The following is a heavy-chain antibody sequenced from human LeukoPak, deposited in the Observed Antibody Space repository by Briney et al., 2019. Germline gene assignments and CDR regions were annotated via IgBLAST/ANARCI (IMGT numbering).Heavy chain of an antibody. CDR1: GFTLSSHS. Sequence: PGGSLRLSCAASGFTLSSHSMSWVRQAPGKGLEWVSYISSSGSTIYYADSVKGRFTISRDNAKNSLYLQMNSLRAEDTAVYYCARGYYDSSGYPVSPDYWGQGTLVTVSS. J-gene: IGHJ4*02. D-gene: IGHD3-22*01. CDR2: ISSSGSTI. V-gene: IGHV3-48*04. CDR3: ARGYYDSSGYPVSPDY.